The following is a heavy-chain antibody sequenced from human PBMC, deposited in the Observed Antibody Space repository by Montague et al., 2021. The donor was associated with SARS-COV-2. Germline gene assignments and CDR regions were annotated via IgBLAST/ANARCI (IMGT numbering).Heavy chain of an antibody. Sequence: SETLSLTCTVSGDSISSSSYNWGWIRQPPGKGLEWIGSVHYSGRPYYNPSLKSRVTICVDTSKNQLSLKLGSVTAADTAVYYCTRHVHMTWPEPSPGFDYWGQGTLVTVSS. J-gene: IGHJ4*02. D-gene: IGHD1-1*01. CDR1: GDSISSSSYN. CDR3: TRHVHMTWPEPSPGFDY. CDR2: VHYSGRP. V-gene: IGHV4-39*01.